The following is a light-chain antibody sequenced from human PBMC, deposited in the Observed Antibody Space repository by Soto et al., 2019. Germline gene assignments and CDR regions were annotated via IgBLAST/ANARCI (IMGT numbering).Light chain of an antibody. Sequence: QSVLTQPPSVSGAPGQRITISCTGSSSNIGAGYDVNWYQQLPGTAPKLLIYVNSNRPSGVPDRFSGSKSGTSASLAITGLEAGDEADYYCQSYDTSLGGWVFGGGTKLT. V-gene: IGLV1-40*01. CDR2: VNS. CDR1: SSNIGAGYD. J-gene: IGLJ3*02. CDR3: QSYDTSLGGWV.